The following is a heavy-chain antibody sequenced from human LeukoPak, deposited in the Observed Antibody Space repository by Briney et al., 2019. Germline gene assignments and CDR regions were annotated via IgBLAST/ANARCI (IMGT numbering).Heavy chain of an antibody. CDR3: ATTTIRLGY. CDR1: VGSNSRSSNY. Sequence: LETLSLTCTVSVGSNSRSSNYWGWIRQPPWKGLGWMGSIYYSGSTYYNRSLKSRVTISIDTPKNHFSWKVSFLTAPDAAVYYCATTTIRLGYWGQGTLVTVSS. CDR2: IYYSGST. J-gene: IGHJ4*02. D-gene: IGHD1-1*01. V-gene: IGHV4-39*07.